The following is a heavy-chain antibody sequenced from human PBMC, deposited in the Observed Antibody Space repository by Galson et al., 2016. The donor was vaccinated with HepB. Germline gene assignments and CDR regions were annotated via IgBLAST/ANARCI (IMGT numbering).Heavy chain of an antibody. CDR1: GFTFSSYG. J-gene: IGHJ4*02. Sequence: SLRPSCAASGFTFSSYGMHWVRQAPGKGLEWVAVIWYDGSNEYYADSVKGRFTISRDNSKNTLYLQMNSLRAEDTAVYYCASLGSLGSFSRGLYWGQGTLVTVSS. D-gene: IGHD3-10*01. V-gene: IGHV3-33*01. CDR2: IWYDGSNE. CDR3: ASLGSLGSFSRGLY.